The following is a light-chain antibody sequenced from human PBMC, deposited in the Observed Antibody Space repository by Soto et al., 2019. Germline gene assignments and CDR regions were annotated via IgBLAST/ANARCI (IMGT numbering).Light chain of an antibody. CDR1: QSVSSSY. CDR2: GAS. V-gene: IGKV3-20*01. Sequence: EIVLTQSPGTLSLSPGERATLSCRASQSVSSSYLAWYQQKPGQAPRLLMYGASSRATGIPDRFSGSGSGTDFTLTISRLEPEDFAVYYCQQSYWKTFGQGTKVDIK. J-gene: IGKJ1*01. CDR3: QQSYWKT.